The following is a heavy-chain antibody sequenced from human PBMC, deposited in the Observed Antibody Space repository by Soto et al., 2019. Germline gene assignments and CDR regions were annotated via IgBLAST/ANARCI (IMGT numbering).Heavy chain of an antibody. CDR2: ISGSGSST. CDR3: AKLDSTGYYRPSDY. CDR1: GFTFSSYA. V-gene: IGHV3-23*01. Sequence: GGSLRLSCAASGFTFSSYAMGWVRQAPGKGLEWVSAISGSGSSTYYADSVKGRFTISRDNSKNTLYLQMNSLRAEDTAVYYCAKLDSTGYYRPSDYWGHGTLVTVSS. J-gene: IGHJ4*01. D-gene: IGHD3-22*01.